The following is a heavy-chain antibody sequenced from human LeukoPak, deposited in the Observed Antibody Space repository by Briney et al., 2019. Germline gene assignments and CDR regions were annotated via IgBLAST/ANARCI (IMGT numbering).Heavy chain of an antibody. CDR2: ISYDGSNK. D-gene: IGHD1-26*01. Sequence: GGSLRLSCAASGFTFSSYAMHWVRQAPGKGLEWVAVISYDGSNKYYADSVKGRFTISRDNSKNTLYLQMNSLRAEDTAVYYCARDSREWDHEVGFFDYWGQGTLVTVSS. CDR1: GFTFSSYA. V-gene: IGHV3-30-3*01. CDR3: ARDSREWDHEVGFFDY. J-gene: IGHJ4*02.